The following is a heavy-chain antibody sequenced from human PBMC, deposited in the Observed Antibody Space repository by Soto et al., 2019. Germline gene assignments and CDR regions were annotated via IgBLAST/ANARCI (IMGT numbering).Heavy chain of an antibody. Sequence: QVQLVQSGAEVKKPGASVKVSCKASGYTFTGYYMHWVRQAPGQGLEWMGWINPNSGGTNYAQKCQGRVTMTRDTSISTAYMELSRLRSDDTAVYYCARAEIYYYDSSGYYTGGDYFDYWGQGTLVTVSS. CDR3: ARAEIYYYDSSGYYTGGDYFDY. V-gene: IGHV1-2*02. J-gene: IGHJ4*02. CDR2: INPNSGGT. CDR1: GYTFTGYY. D-gene: IGHD3-22*01.